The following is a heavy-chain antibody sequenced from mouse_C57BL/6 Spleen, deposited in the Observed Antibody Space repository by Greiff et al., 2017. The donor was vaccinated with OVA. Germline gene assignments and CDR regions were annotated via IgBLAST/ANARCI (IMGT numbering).Heavy chain of an antibody. J-gene: IGHJ2*01. CDR2: IFPGSGSP. D-gene: IGHD1-1*01. V-gene: IGHV1-75*01. CDR3: ARSGYYGSPDY. CDR1: GYTFTDYY. Sequence: QVQLKQSGPELVKPGASVKISCKASGYTFTDYYINWVKQRPGQGLAWIGWIFPGSGSPYSNEKFKGKATLTVAKSSSTAYMLLSSLTSEDSAVYFCARSGYYGSPDYWGQGTTLTVSS.